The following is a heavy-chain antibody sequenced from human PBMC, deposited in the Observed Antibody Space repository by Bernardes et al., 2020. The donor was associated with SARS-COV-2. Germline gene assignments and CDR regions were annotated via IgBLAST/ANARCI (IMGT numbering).Heavy chain of an antibody. V-gene: IGHV4-31*03. D-gene: IGHD6-25*01. CDR2: IYYSGST. Sequence: SESLSLTCTVSGFSLRSYGYYWSWMRQHPGKDLEWIRYIYYSGSTYYNPSLKSRVTISVDTSKNQFSLKMKSVTAADTAVYFCASAARAESEAFDIWGQGTLVTVSS. J-gene: IGHJ3*02. CDR3: ASAARAESEAFDI. CDR1: GFSLRSYGYY.